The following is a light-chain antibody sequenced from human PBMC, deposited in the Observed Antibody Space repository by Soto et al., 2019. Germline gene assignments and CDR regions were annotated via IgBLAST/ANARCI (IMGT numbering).Light chain of an antibody. CDR3: QQYYSSAPWT. J-gene: IGKJ1*01. V-gene: IGKV3-20*01. CDR2: GAS. CDR1: QSITSTY. Sequence: EIVLTQSPGTLSLSPGERATLSYRASQSITSTYFAWYQQKPGQAPRLLIYGASTRATGIPDRFSGSGSGTDFTLTISRLEPEDFAVYYCQQYYSSAPWTFGHGTKVDI.